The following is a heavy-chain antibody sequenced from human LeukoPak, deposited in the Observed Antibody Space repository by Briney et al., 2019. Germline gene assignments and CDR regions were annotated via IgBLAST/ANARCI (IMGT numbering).Heavy chain of an antibody. CDR3: ARDYPTSGIVTIFDY. CDR1: GFTFNNYA. J-gene: IGHJ4*02. V-gene: IGHV3-23*01. Sequence: GGSLRLACASSGFTFNNYAMTWVRRAPGKGLEWVSSITASGGSTYCADSVKGRFTISRDNSKNTLYLQMSSLRAEDTAVYYCARDYPTSGIVTIFDYWGQGTLVTVSS. D-gene: IGHD1-1*01. CDR2: ITASGGST.